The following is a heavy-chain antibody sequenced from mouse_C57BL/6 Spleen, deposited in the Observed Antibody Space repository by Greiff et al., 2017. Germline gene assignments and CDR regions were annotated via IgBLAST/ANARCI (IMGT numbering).Heavy chain of an antibody. Sequence: ESGPGLVKPSQSLSLTCSVTGYSITSGYYWNWIRQFPGNKLEWMGYISYDGSNNYNPSLKNRISITRDTSKNQFFLKLNSVTTEDTATYYCARDGRDWYFDVWGTGTTVTVSS. CDR2: ISYDGSN. CDR1: GYSITSGYY. J-gene: IGHJ1*03. V-gene: IGHV3-6*01. CDR3: ARDGRDWYFDV.